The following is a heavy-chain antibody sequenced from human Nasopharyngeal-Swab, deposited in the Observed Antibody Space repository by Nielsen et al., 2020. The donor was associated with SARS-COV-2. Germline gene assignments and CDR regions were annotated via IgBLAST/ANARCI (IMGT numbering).Heavy chain of an antibody. J-gene: IGHJ6*02. CDR1: GGTFSSYA. CDR2: IIPIFGTA. V-gene: IGHV1-69*01. CDR3: ARRSQQWLVDYYYYGMDV. D-gene: IGHD6-19*01. Sequence: KVSCKASGGTFSSYAISWVRQAPGQGLEWMGGIIPIFGTANYAQKFQGRVTITADESTSTAYMELSSLRSEDTAVYYCARRSQQWLVDYYYYGMDVWGQGTTVTVSS.